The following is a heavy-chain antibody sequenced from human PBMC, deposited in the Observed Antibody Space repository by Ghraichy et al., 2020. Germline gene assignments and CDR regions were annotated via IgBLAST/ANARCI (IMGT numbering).Heavy chain of an antibody. CDR3: ARGGPYYYGSGSPFDY. V-gene: IGHV4-34*01. CDR1: GGSFSGYY. CDR2: INHSGST. Sequence: ESLNISCAVYGGSFSGYYWSWIRQPPGKGLEWIGEINHSGSTNYNPSLKSRVTISVDTSKNQFSLKLSSVTAADTAVYYCARGGPYYYGSGSPFDYWGQGTLVTVSS. J-gene: IGHJ4*02. D-gene: IGHD3-10*01.